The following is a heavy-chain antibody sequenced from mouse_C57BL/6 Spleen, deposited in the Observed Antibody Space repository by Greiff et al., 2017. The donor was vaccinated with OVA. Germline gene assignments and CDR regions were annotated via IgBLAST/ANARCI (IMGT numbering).Heavy chain of an antibody. J-gene: IGHJ4*01. CDR2: IYPSTGGT. Sequence: VQLQQSGPELVKPGASVQISCKASGYSFTGYYMHWVKQSSEKSLEWIGEIYPSTGGTSDNQKFKGKATLTVDKSSSTAYMQRKSLTSEDSDVYDWARDNSANYYAMDDWGQGTSVTVSS. V-gene: IGHV1-43*01. CDR3: ARDNSANYYAMDD. CDR1: GYSFTGYY.